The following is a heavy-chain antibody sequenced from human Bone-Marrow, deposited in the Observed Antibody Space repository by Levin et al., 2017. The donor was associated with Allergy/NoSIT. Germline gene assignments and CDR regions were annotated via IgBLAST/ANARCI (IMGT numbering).Heavy chain of an antibody. CDR2: INPNNGAT. CDR1: GYTFTASS. J-gene: IGHJ4*02. D-gene: IGHD3-3*01. Sequence: ASVKVSCKASGYTFTASSIHWVRQAPGQGLEWMGWINPNNGATDFAQKFQGSVTMTRDTSTSTAYMVVSRLKYNDTAVYFWARATAGAIFGVVTPYFFDSWGQGTLVTVSS. V-gene: IGHV1-2*02. CDR3: ARATAGAIFGVVTPYFFDS.